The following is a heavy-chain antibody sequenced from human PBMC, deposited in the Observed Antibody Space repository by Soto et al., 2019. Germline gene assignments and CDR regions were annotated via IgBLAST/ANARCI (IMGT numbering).Heavy chain of an antibody. J-gene: IGHJ3*02. CDR1: GGSISSGGYY. D-gene: IGHD6-6*01. Sequence: SETLSLTCSVSGGSISSGGYYWSWIRQLPGKDLEWTGYIYHSGNTYYNSSLKSRLTISVDTSKNQFSLKLTSVTAADTAVYYCARVGISSSDAFDIWGQGTIVTVS. CDR2: IYHSGNT. V-gene: IGHV4-31*03. CDR3: ARVGISSSDAFDI.